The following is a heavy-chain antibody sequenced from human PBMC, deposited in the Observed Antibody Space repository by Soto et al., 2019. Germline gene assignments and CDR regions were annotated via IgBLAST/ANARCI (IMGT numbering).Heavy chain of an antibody. Sequence: EVQLLESGGGLVQPGGSLRISCAASGFTFSTSGMSWVRQAPGKGLEWVSSISGSGHYTNYADSVKGPFTISRDNSKNTLYLQINVLTAEDTAVYYCSNHGGFDIWGQGTMVAVSS. D-gene: IGHD4-17*01. J-gene: IGHJ3*02. CDR2: ISGSGHYT. CDR3: SNHGGFDI. V-gene: IGHV3-23*01. CDR1: GFTFSTSG.